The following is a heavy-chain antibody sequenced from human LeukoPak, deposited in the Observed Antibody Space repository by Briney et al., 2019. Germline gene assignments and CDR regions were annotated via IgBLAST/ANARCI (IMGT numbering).Heavy chain of an antibody. V-gene: IGHV4-39*07. CDR1: GGSISSSSYY. Sequence: PSETLSLTCTVSGGSISSSSYYWGWIRQPSGKGLEWIASISHTGATYYNPSLKSRVTISLDTAKNQFFLSLDSLTAADTAVYYCANDRNINWFYRWGQGTLVTVS. J-gene: IGHJ5*02. CDR3: ANDRNINWFYR. CDR2: ISHTGAT.